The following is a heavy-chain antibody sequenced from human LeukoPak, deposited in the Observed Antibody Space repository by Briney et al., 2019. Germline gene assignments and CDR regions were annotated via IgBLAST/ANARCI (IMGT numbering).Heavy chain of an antibody. CDR2: ISYSETT. J-gene: IGHJ3*02. V-gene: IGHV4-59*01. D-gene: IGHD5/OR15-5a*01. CDR3: ARDKGLPQAFDI. CDR1: GGSISSFY. Sequence: SETLSLTCTVSGGSISSFYWSWIRQPPGKGLEYIGYISYSETTSYNPSLKSRVTISVDTSKNQFSLKLTSVTAADTAVYYCARDKGLPQAFDIWGQGTMVTVSS.